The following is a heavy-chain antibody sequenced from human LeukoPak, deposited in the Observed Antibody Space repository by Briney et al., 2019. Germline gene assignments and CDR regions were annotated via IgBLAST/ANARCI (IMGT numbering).Heavy chain of an antibody. CDR3: ARSGGYSYGYYYGMDV. D-gene: IGHD5-18*01. V-gene: IGHV4-59*01. J-gene: IGHJ6*04. Sequence: SETLSLTCTVSGGSISSYYWSWIRHPPGKGLEWIGYIYYSGSTNYNPSLKSRVTISVDTSKNQFSLKLSSVTAADTAVYYCARSGGYSYGYYYGMDVWGKGTTVTVSS. CDR1: GGSISSYY. CDR2: IYYSGST.